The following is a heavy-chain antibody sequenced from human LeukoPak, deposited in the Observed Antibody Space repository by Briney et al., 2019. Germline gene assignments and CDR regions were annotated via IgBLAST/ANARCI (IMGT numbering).Heavy chain of an antibody. V-gene: IGHV3-11*01. CDR1: GFTFSDYY. J-gene: IGHJ5*02. CDR3: ARDAITGMVRYNWFDP. CDR2: ISSSGSTI. D-gene: IGHD1-20*01. Sequence: SGGSLRLSCAASGFTFSDYYMSWIRQAPGKGLEWVSYISSSGSTIYYADSVKGRFTISRDNAKNSLYLQMNSLRAEDTAVYYCARDAITGMVRYNWFDPWGQGTLVTVSS.